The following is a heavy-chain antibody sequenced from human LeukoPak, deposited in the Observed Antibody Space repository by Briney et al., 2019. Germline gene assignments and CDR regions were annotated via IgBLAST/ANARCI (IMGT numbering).Heavy chain of an antibody. D-gene: IGHD3-3*01. CDR3: ASNGDFWSGYFYMDV. V-gene: IGHV4-38-2*02. J-gene: IGHJ6*03. CDR2: IYHSGST. Sequence: PSETLSLTCTVSGYSISSGYYWGWIRQPPGKGLEWIGSIYHSGSTYYNPSLKSRVTISVDTSKNQFSLKLSSVTAADTAVYYCASNGDFWSGYFYMDVWGKGTTVTVSS. CDR1: GYSISSGYY.